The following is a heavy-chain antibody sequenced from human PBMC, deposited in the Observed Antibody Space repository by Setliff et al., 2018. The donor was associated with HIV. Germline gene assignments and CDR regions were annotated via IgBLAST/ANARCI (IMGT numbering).Heavy chain of an antibody. V-gene: IGHV4-4*08. D-gene: IGHD1-26*01. CDR1: GGSIGGYY. J-gene: IGHJ2*01. CDR2: IYSGGST. CDR3: ARVAYSGTYLWEPATDL. Sequence: PSETLSLTCTVSGGSIGGYYWSWIRQPPGTGLEWLGCIYSGGSTNYNPSLESRVTISLDTSKNQFSLRLTSVTAADTAVYYCARVAYSGTYLWEPATDLWGRGTLVTVSS.